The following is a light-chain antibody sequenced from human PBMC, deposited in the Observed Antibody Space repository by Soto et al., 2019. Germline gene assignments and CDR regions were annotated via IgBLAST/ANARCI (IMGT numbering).Light chain of an antibody. CDR3: QQSYSTPT. CDR2: AAS. J-gene: IGKJ1*01. Sequence: DIQMTQSPSSLSASVGDSVTNTCRASQSISSYLNWYQQRPGKAPNLLIYAASSLQSGVPSRFSGSGSGTDFTLTISSLQPEDFATYYCQQSYSTPTFGQGTKVEIK. CDR1: QSISSY. V-gene: IGKV1-39*01.